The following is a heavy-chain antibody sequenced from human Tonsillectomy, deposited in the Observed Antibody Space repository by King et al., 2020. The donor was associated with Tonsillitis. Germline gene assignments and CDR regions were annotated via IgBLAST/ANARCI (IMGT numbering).Heavy chain of an antibody. CDR1: GFTFSSYA. CDR2: ISYDGSNK. Sequence: VQLVESGGGVVQPGRSLRLSCAASGFTFSSYAMHWVRQAPGKGLEWVAVISYDGSNKYYADSVKGRFTISRDNSKNTLYLQMNSLRAEDTAVYYCARDWQGGIAGTIGRYWGQGTLVTVSS. D-gene: IGHD6-13*01. J-gene: IGHJ4*02. CDR3: ARDWQGGIAGTIGRY. V-gene: IGHV3-30*04.